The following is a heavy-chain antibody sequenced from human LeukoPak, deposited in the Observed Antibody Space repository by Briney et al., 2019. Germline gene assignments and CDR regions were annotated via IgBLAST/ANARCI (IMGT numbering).Heavy chain of an antibody. D-gene: IGHD2-21*01. CDR1: GGSISSSSYY. Sequence: LSLTCTVSGGSISSSSYYWGWIRQAPGKGLEWLSYIDTSGTTIYYADSVKGRFTISRDNAKNSLFLQMNGLRAEDTAVYYRASNVFVHMDVWGKGTTVTVSS. V-gene: IGHV3-11*04. CDR2: IDTSGTTI. CDR3: ASNVFVHMDV. J-gene: IGHJ6*03.